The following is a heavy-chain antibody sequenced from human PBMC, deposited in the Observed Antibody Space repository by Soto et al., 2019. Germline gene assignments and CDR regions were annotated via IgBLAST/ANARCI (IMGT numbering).Heavy chain of an antibody. Sequence: SVKVSCKASGGTFSSYAISWVRQAPGQGLEWMGGIIPIFGTANYAQKFQGRVTITADESTSTAYMELSSLRSEDTAVYYCARSLYGSGSYFVSRNWFDPWGQGTLVTVSS. V-gene: IGHV1-69*13. J-gene: IGHJ5*02. CDR1: GGTFSSYA. D-gene: IGHD3-10*01. CDR3: ARSLYGSGSYFVSRNWFDP. CDR2: IIPIFGTA.